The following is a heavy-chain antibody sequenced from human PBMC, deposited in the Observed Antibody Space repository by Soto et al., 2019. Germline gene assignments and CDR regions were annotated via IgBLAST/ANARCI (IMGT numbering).Heavy chain of an antibody. D-gene: IGHD5-12*01. J-gene: IGHJ1*01. CDR3: TLNHCAGGGCDARDY. CDR1: DESVTSPGNY. CDR2: ISSGGSP. Sequence: VQLQESGPGLVKPSQTLSLTCAVSDESVTSPGNYWNWIRQRPDTGLEWIGYISSGGSPFYNPILQSRVAVSLDTSNNLFALTLNSVAAADTAVYYCTLNHCAGGGCDARDYWGQGTRVTVSS. V-gene: IGHV4-31*11.